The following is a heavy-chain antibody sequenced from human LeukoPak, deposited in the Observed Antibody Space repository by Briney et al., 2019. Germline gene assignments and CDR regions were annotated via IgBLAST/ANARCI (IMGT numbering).Heavy chain of an antibody. Sequence: SEALSLTCAVSGASIISPYWLTWVRQPPGKGLEWVGEIYHDGNTNYNPSLKSRLSVSLDKSRNQFSLKLSFVTAADTAVYYCVRTPRDWGQGILVTVSS. D-gene: IGHD2-21*01. J-gene: IGHJ4*02. CDR2: IYHDGNT. CDR1: GASIISPYW. CDR3: VRTPRD. V-gene: IGHV4-4*02.